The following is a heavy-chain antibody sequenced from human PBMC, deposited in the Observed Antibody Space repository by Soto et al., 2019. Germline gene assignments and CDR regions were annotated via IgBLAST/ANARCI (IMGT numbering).Heavy chain of an antibody. V-gene: IGHV3-30-3*01. CDR3: ALSMSGAVPDSFGF. CDR1: GFMFNRYA. Sequence: QVQLVESGGRVVQPGRSLRLSCAASGFMFNRYAIHWVRQTPGKGMEWVAVISKDGSVQYYADSVRGRFIISRDKSNDKVYLEMNSLRAEDTAVFYWALSMSGAVPDSFGFWGQGTLVTVSS. CDR2: ISKDGSVQ. J-gene: IGHJ1*01. D-gene: IGHD2-15*01.